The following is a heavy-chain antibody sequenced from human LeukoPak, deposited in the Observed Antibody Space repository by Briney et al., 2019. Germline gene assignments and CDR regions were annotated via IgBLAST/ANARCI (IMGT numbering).Heavy chain of an antibody. CDR3: ARSPLWFGENYFDY. CDR2: IRSKANSYAT. Sequence: GGSLRLSCAASGFTFSGSAMHWVRQASGKGLEWVGRIRSKANSYATAYAASVKGRFTISRDDSKNTAYLQMNSLRAEDTAVYYCARSPLWFGENYFDYWGQGTLVTVSS. V-gene: IGHV3-73*01. J-gene: IGHJ4*02. D-gene: IGHD3-10*01. CDR1: GFTFSGSA.